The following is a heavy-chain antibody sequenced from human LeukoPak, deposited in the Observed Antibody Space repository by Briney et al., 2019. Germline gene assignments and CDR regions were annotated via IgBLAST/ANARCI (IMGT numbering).Heavy chain of an antibody. V-gene: IGHV4-38-2*01. Sequence: PSETLSLTCAVSGYSISSAYYWGWIRQPPGKGLEWIGSIYHSGSTYYTPSLKSRVTISVDTSKNQFSLKLSSVAAADAAVYYCASSYYGSGVNWFDPWGQGTLVTVSS. D-gene: IGHD3-10*01. CDR2: IYHSGST. CDR3: ASSYYGSGVNWFDP. J-gene: IGHJ5*02. CDR1: GYSISSAYY.